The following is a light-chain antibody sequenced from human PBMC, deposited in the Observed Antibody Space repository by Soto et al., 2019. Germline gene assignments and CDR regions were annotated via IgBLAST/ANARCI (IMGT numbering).Light chain of an antibody. CDR3: CPLAGDYTFV. CDR1: SSDVGGYNY. V-gene: IGLV2-11*01. CDR2: DVK. J-gene: IGLJ1*01. Sequence: QSALTQPRSVSGSPGQSVTISCTGTSSDVGGYNYVTWYQQYPGKAPKVMIYDVKTRPSGVPDRFSGSKSGNTASLTISGLQAEDEADYYCCPLAGDYTFVFGTGTELTVL.